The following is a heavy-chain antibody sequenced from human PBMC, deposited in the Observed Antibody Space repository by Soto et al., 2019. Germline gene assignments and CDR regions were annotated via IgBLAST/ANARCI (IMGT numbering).Heavy chain of an antibody. V-gene: IGHV1-24*01. CDR1: GYTLTELS. Sequence: ASVKVSCKVSGYTLTELSMHWVRQAPGKGLEWMGGFDPEDGETIYAQKFQGRVTMTEDTSTDTAYMELGSLRSEDTAVYYCATGSYGSGSLIYYYYGMDVWGQGTTVTVSS. CDR3: ATGSYGSGSLIYYYYGMDV. D-gene: IGHD3-10*01. CDR2: FDPEDGET. J-gene: IGHJ6*02.